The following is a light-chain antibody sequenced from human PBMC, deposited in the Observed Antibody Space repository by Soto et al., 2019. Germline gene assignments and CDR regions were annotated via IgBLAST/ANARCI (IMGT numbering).Light chain of an antibody. CDR3: QQYNEWPLT. CDR1: QSVSSD. CDR2: GAS. V-gene: IGKV3-15*01. J-gene: IGKJ4*01. Sequence: EIVMTQSPATLSVSPGERATLSCRASQSVSSDLAWYQQKPGQAPRLLIHGASTRATGIPATFSGSGSGTEFTLTITSLQSEDFAVYYCQQYNEWPLTFGGGTKVEIK.